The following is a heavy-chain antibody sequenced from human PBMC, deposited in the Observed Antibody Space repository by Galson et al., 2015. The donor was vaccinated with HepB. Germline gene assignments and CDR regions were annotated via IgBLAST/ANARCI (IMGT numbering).Heavy chain of an antibody. V-gene: IGHV3-30-3*01. CDR1: GFSFDSYE. D-gene: IGHD2-8*01. Sequence: SLRLSCAASGFSFDSYEMHWVRQAPGKGLEWVSYDRNGEHNADSAKGRNSTSSDNTKNTQYPQMMRLRVHDAAVYYCTRDSVQMYYRSPEYWGLGSLVTVSS. CDR2: SYDRNGE. J-gene: IGHJ4*02. CDR3: TRDSVQMYYRSPEY.